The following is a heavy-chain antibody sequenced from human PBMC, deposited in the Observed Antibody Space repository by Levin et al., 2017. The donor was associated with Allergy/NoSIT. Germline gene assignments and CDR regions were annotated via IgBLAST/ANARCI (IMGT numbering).Heavy chain of an antibody. CDR2: ISPYNGDT. CDR3: ARERAETAADTFDI. Sequence: ASVKVSCKASGFTFTFYAITWVRQAPGQGLEWMGWISPYNGDTKYAQKLQDRVTMTTDTSTNTAYMELRSLRSDDTAVYYCARERAETAADTFDIWGQGTMVTVSS. CDR1: GFTFTFYA. J-gene: IGHJ3*02. V-gene: IGHV1-18*01. D-gene: IGHD5-18*01.